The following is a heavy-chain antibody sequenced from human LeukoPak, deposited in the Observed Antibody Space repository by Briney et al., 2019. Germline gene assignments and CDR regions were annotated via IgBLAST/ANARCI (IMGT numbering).Heavy chain of an antibody. CDR2: ISFDGSNQ. J-gene: IGHJ4*02. Sequence: GGSLRLSCAVSGFTFNIYGMHWVRQAPGKGLEWVAVISFDGSNQHYADSVEGRFTISRDNSNNTLYLQVNSLRAEDTAVYYCARGYHSSGYYYGRYFDYWGQGTLVTVSS. D-gene: IGHD3-22*01. CDR1: GFTFNIYG. CDR3: ARGYHSSGYYYGRYFDY. V-gene: IGHV3-30-3*01.